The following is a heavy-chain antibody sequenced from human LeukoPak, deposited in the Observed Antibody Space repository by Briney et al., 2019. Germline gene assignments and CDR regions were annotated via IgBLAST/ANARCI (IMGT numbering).Heavy chain of an antibody. CDR2: ISGSGGST. Sequence: PGGSLRLSCAASGFTFSSYAMSWVRQAPGKGLEWVSAISGSGGSTYYADSVKGRFSISRDNSKNTLYLQMNSLRAEDTAVYYCAKGRAGGYYSGLDYWGQGTLVTVSS. V-gene: IGHV3-23*01. D-gene: IGHD2-15*01. J-gene: IGHJ4*02. CDR1: GFTFSSYA. CDR3: AKGRAGGYYSGLDY.